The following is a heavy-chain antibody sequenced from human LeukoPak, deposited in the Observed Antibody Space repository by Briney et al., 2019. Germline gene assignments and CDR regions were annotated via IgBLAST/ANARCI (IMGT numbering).Heavy chain of an antibody. D-gene: IGHD3-22*01. Sequence: PGRSLRLSCAASGFTFSSYAMNWVRQAPGKGLEWVSVITGSGGITYYADSVKGRFTISRDNSKNTLYLQMNSLRAEDTAVYYCAKLPTYHYDSSGYYFQFDYWGQGTLVTVSS. CDR2: ITGSGGIT. CDR1: GFTFSSYA. CDR3: AKLPTYHYDSSGYYFQFDY. V-gene: IGHV3-23*01. J-gene: IGHJ4*02.